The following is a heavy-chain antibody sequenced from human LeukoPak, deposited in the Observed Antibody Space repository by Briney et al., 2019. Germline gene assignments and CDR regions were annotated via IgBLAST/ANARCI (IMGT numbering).Heavy chain of an antibody. CDR1: GFTFRSYG. J-gene: IGHJ5*02. CDR3: ARGRRDFWGGFIGHNWFDP. D-gene: IGHD3-3*01. Sequence: GGSLRLSCVASGFTFRSYGMHWVRQAPGKGLEWVAVIWYDGSNKYYADSVKGRFTISRDNSKNTLYLQMNSLRAEDTAVYYCARGRRDFWGGFIGHNWFDPWGQGTLVTVSS. CDR2: IWYDGSNK. V-gene: IGHV3-33*01.